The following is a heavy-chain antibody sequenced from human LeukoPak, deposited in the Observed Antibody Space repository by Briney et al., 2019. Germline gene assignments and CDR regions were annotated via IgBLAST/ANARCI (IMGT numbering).Heavy chain of an antibody. J-gene: IGHJ4*02. D-gene: IGHD1-26*01. V-gene: IGHV3-74*01. Sequence: GRSLRPSWAPSASSFSSHWTRWVSHPPGNGRVWVSAIKYDGAATSYADSVKGRFTISRDTSKNTLYLQMNSLTVDDTAVYYYARGTIVAAGVDYWGLGSLVTVSS. CDR1: ASSFSSHW. CDR2: IKYDGAAT. CDR3: ARGTIVAAGVDY.